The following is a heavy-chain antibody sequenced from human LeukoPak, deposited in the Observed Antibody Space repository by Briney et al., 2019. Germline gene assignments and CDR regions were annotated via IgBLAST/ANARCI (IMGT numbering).Heavy chain of an antibody. J-gene: IGHJ4*02. D-gene: IGHD6-13*01. CDR2: ISSSSSYI. Sequence: GGSLRLSCTASGFSFVSYRMHWVRQAPGKGLEWVSSISSSSSYIYYADSVKGRFTISRDNAKNSLHLQMNSLRAEDTAVYYCATDPARSSWYFDYWGQGTLVTVSS. CDR3: ATDPARSSWYFDY. CDR1: GFSFVSYR. V-gene: IGHV3-21*01.